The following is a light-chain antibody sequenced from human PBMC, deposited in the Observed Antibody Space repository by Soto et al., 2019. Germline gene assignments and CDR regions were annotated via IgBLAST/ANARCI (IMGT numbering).Light chain of an antibody. V-gene: IGLV1-44*01. Sequence: QSVLTQPPSASGTPGQRVTISGSGSSSNIGTNTANWYQQLPGTAPRLLIYSTNQRPSRVPDRFSGSRSGTSASLAISGLQSDDEANYYCAAWDDTLNGWVFGGGTKLTVL. CDR1: SSNIGTNT. CDR3: AAWDDTLNGWV. J-gene: IGLJ3*02. CDR2: STN.